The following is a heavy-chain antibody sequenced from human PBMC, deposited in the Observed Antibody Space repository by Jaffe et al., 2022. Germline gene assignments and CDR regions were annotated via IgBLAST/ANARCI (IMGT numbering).Heavy chain of an antibody. CDR2: IYWNDDK. V-gene: IGHV2-5*01. D-gene: IGHD1-7*01. J-gene: IGHJ5*02. Sequence: QITLKESGPTLVKPTQTLTLTCTFSGFSLSTSGVGVGWIRQPPGKALEWLALIYWNDDKRYSPSLKSRLTITKDTSKNQVVLTMTNMDPVDTATYYCAHKRYNWNFDAPGPYNWFDPWGQGTLVTVSS. CDR3: AHKRYNWNFDAPGPYNWFDP. CDR1: GFSLSTSGVG.